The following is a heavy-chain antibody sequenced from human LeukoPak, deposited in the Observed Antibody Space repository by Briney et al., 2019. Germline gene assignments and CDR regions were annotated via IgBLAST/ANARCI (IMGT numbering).Heavy chain of an antibody. CDR2: IYYSGST. CDR3: AREGNSYGYYFDY. Sequence: SETLSLTCTVSGGSISSYYWSWIRQPPGKGLEWIGYIYYSGSTNYNPSLKSRVTISVDTSKNQFSLKLSSVTAADTAVYYCAREGNSYGYYFDYWGQGTLVTVSS. V-gene: IGHV4-59*01. D-gene: IGHD5-18*01. CDR1: GGSISSYY. J-gene: IGHJ4*02.